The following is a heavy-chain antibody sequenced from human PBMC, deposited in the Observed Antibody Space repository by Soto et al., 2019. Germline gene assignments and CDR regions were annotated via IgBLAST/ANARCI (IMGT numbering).Heavy chain of an antibody. CDR2: IYYSGST. CDR1: GGSISSYY. Sequence: SETLSLTCTVSGGSISSYYWSWIRQPPGKGLEWIGYIYYSGSTNYNPSLKSRVTISVDTSKNQFSLKLSSVTAADTAVYYCARHAGCSSTSCYGGFDYWGQGTLVTVSS. V-gene: IGHV4-59*08. J-gene: IGHJ4*02. CDR3: ARHAGCSSTSCYGGFDY. D-gene: IGHD2-2*01.